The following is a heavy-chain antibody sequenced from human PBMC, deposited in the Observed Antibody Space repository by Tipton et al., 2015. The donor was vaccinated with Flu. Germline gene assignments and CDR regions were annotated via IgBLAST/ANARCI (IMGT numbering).Heavy chain of an antibody. CDR2: IYYNGFT. CDR1: GVSITDFY. Sequence: LRLSSTVSGVSITDFYCSWIRQSPGKGLEWIGYIYYNGFTSYNPSVKSRLSISIDRSKNQFSLNLNSVSAADTAVYYCASTLGGYIDNWGQGTLVNVAS. J-gene: IGHJ4*02. D-gene: IGHD2-15*01. CDR3: ASTLGGYIDN. V-gene: IGHV4-59*01.